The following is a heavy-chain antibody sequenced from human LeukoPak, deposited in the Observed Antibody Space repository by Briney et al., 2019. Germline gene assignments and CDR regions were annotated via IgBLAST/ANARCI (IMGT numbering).Heavy chain of an antibody. D-gene: IGHD6-19*01. CDR3: ARDLRGYSSGWYFDY. CDR1: GFTFSCYS. J-gene: IGHJ4*02. V-gene: IGHV3-21*01. Sequence: GGSLRLSCAASGFTFSCYSMNWVRQAPGKGLEWVSSISSSSSYIYYADSVKGRFTISRDNAKNSLYLQMNSLRAEDTAVYYCARDLRGYSSGWYFDYWGQGTLVTVSS. CDR2: ISSSSSYI.